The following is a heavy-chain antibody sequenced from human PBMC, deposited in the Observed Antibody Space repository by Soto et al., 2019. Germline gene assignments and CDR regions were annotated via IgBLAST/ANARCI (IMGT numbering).Heavy chain of an antibody. V-gene: IGHV2-5*02. Sequence: QITLKESGPPLVNPTQTLTLTCTFSGFSLTTSGVGVGWIRQPPGKDLEWLAFIYWDDEKRYSPSRKSRPTLTPDTPNTPLFLTMTTMAPVATATYSCAHAGLTTFACDRDNCFASLGQGTPVTVFS. CDR1: GFSLTTSGVG. J-gene: IGHJ5*01. CDR2: IYWDDEK. D-gene: IGHD4-4*01. CDR3: AHAGLTTFACDRDNCFAS.